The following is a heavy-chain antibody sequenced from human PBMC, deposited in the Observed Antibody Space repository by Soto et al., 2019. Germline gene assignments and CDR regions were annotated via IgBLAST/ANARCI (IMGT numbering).Heavy chain of an antibody. V-gene: IGHV3-74*01. CDR3: ARGYYGDYDY. Sequence: EVQLVESGGGLVQPGGSLRLSCAASRFTFSSYWMHWVRQAPGKGLVWVSRINTDGSSTTYADSVKGRFTISRDNAKNTLYLQMNSLRAEDTAVYYCARGYYGDYDYWGQGTLVTVSS. CDR1: RFTFSSYW. CDR2: INTDGSST. J-gene: IGHJ4*02. D-gene: IGHD4-17*01.